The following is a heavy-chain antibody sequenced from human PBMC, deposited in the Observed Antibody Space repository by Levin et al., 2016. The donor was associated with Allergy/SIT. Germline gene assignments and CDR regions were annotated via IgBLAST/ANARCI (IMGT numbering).Heavy chain of an antibody. D-gene: IGHD3-9*01. CDR1: GGSITTGFHY. J-gene: IGHJ3*01. CDR3: ARQPPTGDAFEL. CDR2: IYYSGTT. V-gene: IGHV4-39*01. Sequence: SETLSLTCTISGGSITTGFHYWAWIRQPPGEAPEWVGSIYYSGTTYYNPSLKSRLTISGDTSKNQFSLKLSSVTAADTAMYYCARQPPTGDAFELWGQGTTVTVSS.